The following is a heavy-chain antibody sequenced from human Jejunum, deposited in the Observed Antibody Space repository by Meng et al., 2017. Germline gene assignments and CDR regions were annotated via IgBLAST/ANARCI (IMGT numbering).Heavy chain of an antibody. V-gene: IGHV3-11*04. J-gene: IGHJ6*02. Sequence: GESLKISCAASGFRFSNYYMTWIRQAPGKGLEGISYISCSGTTIYNADSVKGRFTISRDNAKNSLYLQMDSLRGDDTAVYYCARGHYSDPEGYSNFYYILDVCGQGTTVTVSS. D-gene: IGHD3-22*01. CDR1: GFRFSNYY. CDR3: ARGHYSDPEGYSNFYYILDV. CDR2: ISCSGTTI.